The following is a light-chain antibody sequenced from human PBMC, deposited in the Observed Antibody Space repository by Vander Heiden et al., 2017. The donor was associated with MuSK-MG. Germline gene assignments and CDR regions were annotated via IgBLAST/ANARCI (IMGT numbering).Light chain of an antibody. CDR1: SSDIGAYNL. J-gene: IGLJ2*01. V-gene: IGLV2-23*02. CDR2: DVI. Sequence: QSALTQPASVSGSPGQSITISCTGTSSDIGAYNLVSWYQQHPGKAPKLVIYDVIKRPSGLSNRFSGSKSGNTASLTISGLQADDEADYYCSSYAGSTTYVVFGGGTKLTVL. CDR3: SSYAGSTTYVV.